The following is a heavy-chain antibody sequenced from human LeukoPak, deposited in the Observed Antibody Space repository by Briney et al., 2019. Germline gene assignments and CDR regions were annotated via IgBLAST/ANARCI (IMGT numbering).Heavy chain of an antibody. D-gene: IGHD6-13*01. CDR2: ISSSGTYT. CDR3: VSPLITTTGSTH. CDR1: GFTFSSYA. V-gene: IGHV3-23*01. J-gene: IGHJ4*02. Sequence: GGSLRLSCAASGFTFSSYAMSWVRQAPGKGLEWVSTISSSGTYTPYADSVKGRFTISRDNSKNTLYLQMNSLRVEDTAVYYCVSPLITTTGSTHWGQGTLVTVSS.